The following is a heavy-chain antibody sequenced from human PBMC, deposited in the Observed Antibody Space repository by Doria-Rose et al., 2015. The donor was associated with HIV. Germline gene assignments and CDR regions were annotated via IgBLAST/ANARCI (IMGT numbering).Heavy chain of an antibody. D-gene: IGHD3-10*01. Sequence: QVQLQESGPGLVRPSQTLSLTCTVSGDSISSGDSFWSWIRQPPGKGPEWIGYISSSGTTYYYPSLRGRLTISLDASKNQFSLNLNSVTAADTAVYYCARARNYGFPHFFDFWGQGTLATVSS. V-gene: IGHV4-30-4*01. J-gene: IGHJ4*02. CDR2: ISSSGTT. CDR3: ARARNYGFPHFFDF. CDR1: GDSISSGDSF.